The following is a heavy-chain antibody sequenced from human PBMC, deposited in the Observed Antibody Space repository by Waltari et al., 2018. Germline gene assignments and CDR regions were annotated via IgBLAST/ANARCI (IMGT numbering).Heavy chain of an antibody. V-gene: IGHV1-2*05. CDR2: LNPSTGGT. J-gene: IGHJ4*02. Sequence: QVLLVQSGAEVKKSGASVKVSCKASGYTFTNFFLHLMRQAPGQGLEWMGRLNPSTGGTDYAQRFQGRLTLTRDTSINTAFLELNTVTSGDTGVYYCARESARWKGYSDYDWGYWGQGTLVTLSS. CDR1: GYTFTNFF. CDR3: ARESARWKGYSDYDWGY. D-gene: IGHD5-12*01.